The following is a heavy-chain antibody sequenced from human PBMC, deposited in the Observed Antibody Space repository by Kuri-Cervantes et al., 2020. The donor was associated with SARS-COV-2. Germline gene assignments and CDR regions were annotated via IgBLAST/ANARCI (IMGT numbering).Heavy chain of an antibody. CDR3: ARQPDRRYGMDV. Sequence: GGSLRLSCAASGFAFRSYGMHWVRQAPGKGLEWVAVTSFDENNKHYADSVKGRFTISRDNSKNTLYLQMNSLRAEDTAVYYCARQPDRRYGMDVWGQGTTVTVSS. CDR2: TSFDENNK. J-gene: IGHJ6*02. CDR1: GFAFRSYG. V-gene: IGHV3-30*03.